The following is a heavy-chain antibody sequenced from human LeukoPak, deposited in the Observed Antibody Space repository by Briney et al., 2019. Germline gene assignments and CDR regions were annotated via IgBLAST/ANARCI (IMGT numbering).Heavy chain of an antibody. CDR1: GGSFSGCY. CDR3: ATRGYYYASDY. CDR2: INDSGSI. V-gene: IGHV4-34*01. D-gene: IGHD3-22*01. Sequence: SETLSLTCAVYGGSFSGCYWIWIRQSPGKGLEWIGEINDSGSINYNPSLKSRVTISVDASKNQFSQKLSSVTAADTAVYYCATRGYYYASDYWGQGTLVTVSS. J-gene: IGHJ4*02.